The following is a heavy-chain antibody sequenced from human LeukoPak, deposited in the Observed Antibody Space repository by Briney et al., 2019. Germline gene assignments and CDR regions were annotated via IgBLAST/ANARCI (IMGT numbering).Heavy chain of an antibody. CDR2: IWYDGSNK. D-gene: IGHD3-16*01. Sequence: PGGSLRLSCAASGFTFSSYGMHWVRQAPGKGLEWVAVIWYDGSNKYYADSVKGRFTISRDNSKNTLYLQMNSLRAEDTAVYYCAKERKLLGFDYWGQGTPVTVSS. CDR3: AKERKLLGFDY. CDR1: GFTFSSYG. V-gene: IGHV3-33*06. J-gene: IGHJ4*02.